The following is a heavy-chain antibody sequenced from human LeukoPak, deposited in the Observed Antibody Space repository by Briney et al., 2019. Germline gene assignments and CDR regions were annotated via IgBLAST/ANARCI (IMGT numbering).Heavy chain of an antibody. D-gene: IGHD3-22*01. J-gene: IGHJ4*02. V-gene: IGHV1-24*01. CDR3: AKVLADYHDSSGSNY. Sequence: ASVKVSCKVSGYTLTELSMHWVRQAPGKGLEWMGGFDPEDVETIYAQKFQSRVTMTEDTSTDTAYMELSSLRSEDTAVYYCAKVLADYHDSSGSNYWGQGTLVTVSS. CDR2: FDPEDVET. CDR1: GYTLTELS.